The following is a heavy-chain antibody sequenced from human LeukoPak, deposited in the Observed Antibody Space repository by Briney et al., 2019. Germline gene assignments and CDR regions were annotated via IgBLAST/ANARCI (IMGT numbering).Heavy chain of an antibody. CDR1: GGTFSSYA. J-gene: IGHJ6*03. CDR3: ASPGYCSSTSCSSYDVYYYYMDV. V-gene: IGHV1-69*01. D-gene: IGHD2-2*03. CDR2: IIPIFGTA. Sequence: GASVKVSCKXSGGTFSSYAISWVRQAPRQGLEWMGGIIPIFGTANYLQKFQGRVTITADECTSTAYMELSSLRSGDTAVYYCASPGYCSSTSCSSYDVYYYYMDVWGKGTTVTVSS.